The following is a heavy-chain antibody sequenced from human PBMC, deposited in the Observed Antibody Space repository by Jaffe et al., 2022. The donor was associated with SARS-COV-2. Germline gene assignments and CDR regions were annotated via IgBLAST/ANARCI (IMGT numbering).Heavy chain of an antibody. J-gene: IGHJ3*01. CDR2: VYYSGRT. Sequence: QLQLQESGPGLVKPSETLSLTCTVSGGSISDSSYYWGWIRQPPGKGLEWIGTVYYSGRTYDNPSLRSRITISVDTSKTQFSLSLSSATATDTAVYFCATGGTIRSYYEILTGYYMGTFDVWSQGTLVTVSS. V-gene: IGHV4-39*01. CDR3: ATGGTIRSYYEILTGYYMGTFDV. CDR1: GGSISDSSYY. D-gene: IGHD3-9*01.